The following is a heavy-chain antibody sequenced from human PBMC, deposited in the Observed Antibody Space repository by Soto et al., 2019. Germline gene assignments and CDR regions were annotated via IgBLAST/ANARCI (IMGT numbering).Heavy chain of an antibody. Sequence: QVQLVQSGAEVKKPGSSVKVSCKASGGTFSSYAISWVRQAPGQGLEWMGGIIPIFGTANYAQKFQGRVTITAEEATSTAYRERSSLRSEDTAVYYCARGLGSWTGAGYYYGMDVWGQGTTVTVSS. CDR2: IIPIFGTA. CDR3: ARGLGSWTGAGYYYGMDV. J-gene: IGHJ6*02. V-gene: IGHV1-69*12. CDR1: GGTFSSYA. D-gene: IGHD6-13*01.